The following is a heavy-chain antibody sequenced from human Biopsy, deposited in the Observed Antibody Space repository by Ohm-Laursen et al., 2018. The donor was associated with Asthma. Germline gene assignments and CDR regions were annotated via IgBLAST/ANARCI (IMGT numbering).Heavy chain of an antibody. J-gene: IGHJ3*02. Sequence: SLRLSCSASRFTYDIHWVRQAPGKGLEWGAVLSYDGGNKFYGDSVKGRFTLSRDNSRNTLYLQMNSLRVEDTAIYYCARTHERWTSIQDDALDIWGQGTMVIVSS. V-gene: IGHV3-30*03. CDR3: ARTHERWTSIQDDALDI. D-gene: IGHD4-23*01. CDR2: LSYDGGNK. CDR1: RFTYD.